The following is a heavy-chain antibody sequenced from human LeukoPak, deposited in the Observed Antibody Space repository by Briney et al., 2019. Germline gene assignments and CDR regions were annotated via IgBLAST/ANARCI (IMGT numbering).Heavy chain of an antibody. CDR1: GFTFSSYA. D-gene: IGHD6-13*01. J-gene: IGHJ4*02. CDR3: AKDAALAAGTFDY. V-gene: IGHV3-64*04. CDR2: ISSNGGST. Sequence: LPGGSLRLSCSASGFTFSSYAMHWVRQAPGKGLEYVSAISSNGGSTYYADSVKGRFTISRDNSKNTLYLQMNSLRAEDTAVYYCAKDAALAAGTFDYWGQGTLVTVSS.